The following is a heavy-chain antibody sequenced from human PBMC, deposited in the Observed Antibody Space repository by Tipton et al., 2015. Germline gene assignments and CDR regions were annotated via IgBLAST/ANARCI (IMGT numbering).Heavy chain of an antibody. J-gene: IGHJ4*02. CDR3: ATSPGYYDILAGHYFDR. V-gene: IGHV4-59*12. CDR2: FYYSGTT. Sequence: TLSLTCTVSGGSISHYYWSWIRQPPGKGLEWIGDFYYSGTTNYNPSLKGRVTMSVDTSKNQLSLRLTSVTAADTGVYYCATSPGYYDILAGHYFDRWGPGILVTVSS. D-gene: IGHD3-9*01. CDR1: GGSISHYY.